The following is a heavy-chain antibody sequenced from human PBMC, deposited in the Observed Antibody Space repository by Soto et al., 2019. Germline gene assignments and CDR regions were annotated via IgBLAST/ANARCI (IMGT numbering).Heavy chain of an antibody. CDR1: GFTFSSYG. Sequence: QVQLVESGGGVVQPGRSLRLSCAASGFTFSSYGMHWVRQAPGKGLEWVAVISYDGSNKYYEDSVKGRFTISRDNSKNTLYLQMNSLRAEDTAVYYCAKVIVVVTYYYYGMDVWGQGTTVTVSS. CDR3: AKVIVVVTYYYYGMDV. V-gene: IGHV3-30*18. D-gene: IGHD2-21*02. CDR2: ISYDGSNK. J-gene: IGHJ6*02.